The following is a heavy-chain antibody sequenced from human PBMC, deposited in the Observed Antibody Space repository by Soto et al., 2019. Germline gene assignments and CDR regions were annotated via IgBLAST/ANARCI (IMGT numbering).Heavy chain of an antibody. CDR2: INPNSGGT. V-gene: IGHV1-2*04. D-gene: IGHD2-2*01. CDR1: GYTFTGYY. Sequence: ASVKVSCKASGYTFTGYYMHWVRQAPGQGLEWMGWINPNSGGTNYAQKFQGWVTMTRDTSISTAYMELSRLRSDDTAVYYCAREAKYCSSTSCVNAFDIWGQGTMVTVSS. J-gene: IGHJ3*02. CDR3: AREAKYCSSTSCVNAFDI.